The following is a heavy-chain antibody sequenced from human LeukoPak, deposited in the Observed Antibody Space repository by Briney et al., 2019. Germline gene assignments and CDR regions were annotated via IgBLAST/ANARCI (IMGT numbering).Heavy chain of an antibody. D-gene: IGHD6-19*01. CDR2: ISYDGSNK. Sequence: RGSLRLSCAASGFTFSSYGMHWVRQAPGKGLEWVAVISYDGSNKYYADSVKGRFTISRDNSKNTLYLQMNSLRAEDTAVYYCAKPYSSGLTPYNYYYYGMDVWGQGTTVTVSS. V-gene: IGHV3-30*18. CDR1: GFTFSSYG. CDR3: AKPYSSGLTPYNYYYYGMDV. J-gene: IGHJ6*02.